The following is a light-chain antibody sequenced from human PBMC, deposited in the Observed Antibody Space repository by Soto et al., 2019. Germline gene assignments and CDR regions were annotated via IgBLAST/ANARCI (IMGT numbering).Light chain of an antibody. CDR1: QSISSW. V-gene: IGKV1-5*01. CDR2: DAS. Sequence: DIPMTQSPSTLSASVGDRVTITCRASQSISSWLAWYQQKPGKARKLLIYDASSSESVVPSRFSGSGSGTAFTHTISSLQPDDFATYYCQQYNSYSPFGQGTRLEIK. CDR3: QQYNSYSP. J-gene: IGKJ5*01.